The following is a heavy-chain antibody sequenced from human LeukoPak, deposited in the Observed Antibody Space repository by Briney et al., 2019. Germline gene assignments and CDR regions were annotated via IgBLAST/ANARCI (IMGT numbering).Heavy chain of an antibody. CDR3: ARAHVVPAASYPDY. J-gene: IGHJ4*02. CDR1: GGSISSGSYY. Sequence: SETLSLTCTVSGGSISSGSYYWSWIRQPAGKGLEWIGRIYTSGSTNYNPSLKSRVTISVDTSKNQFSLKLSSVTAADTAVYYCARAHVVPAASYPDYWGQGTLVTVSS. V-gene: IGHV4-61*02. D-gene: IGHD2-2*01. CDR2: IYTSGST.